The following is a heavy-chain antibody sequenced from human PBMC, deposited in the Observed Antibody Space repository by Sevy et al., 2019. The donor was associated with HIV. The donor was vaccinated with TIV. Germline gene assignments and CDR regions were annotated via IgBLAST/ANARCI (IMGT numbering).Heavy chain of an antibody. V-gene: IGHV3-21*01. CDR1: GFTFSSYS. J-gene: IGHJ6*02. D-gene: IGHD3-3*01. CDR2: ISSSSSYI. Sequence: GGSLRLSCAASGFTFSSYSMNWVRQAPGKGLEGVSSISSSSSYIYYADSVKGRFTISRDNAKNSLYLQMNSLRAEDTAVYYCARDLIYDFWSGSRAKNYYYYGMDVWGQGTTVTVSS. CDR3: ARDLIYDFWSGSRAKNYYYYGMDV.